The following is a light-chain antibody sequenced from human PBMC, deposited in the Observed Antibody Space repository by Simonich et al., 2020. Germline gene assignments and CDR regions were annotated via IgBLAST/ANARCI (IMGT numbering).Light chain of an antibody. CDR3: QSYDSSLSGAV. J-gene: IGLJ7*01. CDR2: GNS. V-gene: IGLV1-40*01. CDR1: SSNIGAGYD. Sequence: QSVLTQPPSVSGAPGQRVTISCTGSSSNIGAGYDVHWYQPRPGTAPKLLIYGNSNRPSGVPDRFSGSKSGTSASLAITGLQAEDEADYYCQSYDSSLSGAVFGGGTQLTVL.